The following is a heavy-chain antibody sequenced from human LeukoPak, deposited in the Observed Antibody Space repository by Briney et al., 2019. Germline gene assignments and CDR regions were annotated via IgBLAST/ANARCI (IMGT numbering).Heavy chain of an antibody. D-gene: IGHD3-22*01. CDR2: IYYSGST. CDR3: ASGSSGYPIDY. Sequence: SETLSLTCTVSGGSISSGGHYWSWIRQHPGKGLEWIGYIYYSGSTYYNPSLKSRVTISVDTSKNQFSLKLSSVTAADTAVYYCASGSSGYPIDYWGQGTLVTVSS. J-gene: IGHJ4*02. CDR1: GGSISSGGHY. V-gene: IGHV4-31*03.